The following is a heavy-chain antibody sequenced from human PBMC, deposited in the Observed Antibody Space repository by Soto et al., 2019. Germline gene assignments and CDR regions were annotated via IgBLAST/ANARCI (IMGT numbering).Heavy chain of an antibody. CDR3: ARDRRSSSARGWFDP. CDR1: GGTFSSYA. CDR2: IIPIFGTA. V-gene: IGHV1-69*06. J-gene: IGHJ5*02. Sequence: ASVKVSCKASGGTFSSYAISWVRQAPGQGLEWMGGIIPIFGTANYAQKFQGRVTITADKSTSTAYMELSSLRSEDTAVYYCARDRRSSSARGWFDPWGQGTLVTVS. D-gene: IGHD6-6*01.